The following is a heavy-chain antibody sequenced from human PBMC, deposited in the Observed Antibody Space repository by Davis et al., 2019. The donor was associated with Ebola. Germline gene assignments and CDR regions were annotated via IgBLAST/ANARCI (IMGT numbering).Heavy chain of an antibody. D-gene: IGHD3-3*01. Sequence: GGSLRLSCAASGFTVNSYWMSWVRQAPGKGLEWVSSIRADGTSTYNADSVNGRFTISRDNSKSTLYLQMNSLRVEDTAVYYCAKGRITIFGVVIWGFDYWGQGTLVTVSS. CDR1: GFTVNSYW. CDR2: IRADGTST. V-gene: IGHV3-23*01. J-gene: IGHJ4*02. CDR3: AKGRITIFGVVIWGFDY.